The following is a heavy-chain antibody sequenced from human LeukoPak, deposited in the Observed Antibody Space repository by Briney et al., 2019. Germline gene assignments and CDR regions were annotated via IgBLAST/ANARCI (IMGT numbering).Heavy chain of an antibody. D-gene: IGHD5-18*01. J-gene: IGHJ4*02. CDR1: GYSFTSFG. CDR3: VRDLGVDTSMIFFDF. Sequence: ASMKVSCKASGYSFTSFGISWVRQAPGQGLEWMGWSSAYNGNTKYVQKFQGRVTMTTDTSTSTAYMELRSLRSDDTAIFYCVRDLGVDTSMIFFDFWGQGTLVTVSS. V-gene: IGHV1-18*01. CDR2: SSAYNGNT.